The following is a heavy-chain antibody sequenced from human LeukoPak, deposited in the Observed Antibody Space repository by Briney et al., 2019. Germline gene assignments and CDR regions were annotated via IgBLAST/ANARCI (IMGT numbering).Heavy chain of an antibody. CDR1: GFTFRDAA. Sequence: GGSLRLSCAVSGFTFRDAAMTWVRQAPGKGLEWVSLINSSGNNAYYADSVKGRFTISRDNSKNTLYLQMNSLRAEDTALYYCAKAKGESGHHANDYWGQGTLVTVSS. D-gene: IGHD3-10*01. CDR2: INSSGNNA. V-gene: IGHV3-23*01. J-gene: IGHJ4*02. CDR3: AKAKGESGHHANDY.